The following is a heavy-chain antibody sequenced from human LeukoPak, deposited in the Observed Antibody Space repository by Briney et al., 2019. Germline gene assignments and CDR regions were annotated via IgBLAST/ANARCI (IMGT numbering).Heavy chain of an antibody. CDR1: GGSISSSNW. J-gene: IGHJ3*02. V-gene: IGHV4-4*02. CDR2: IYHSGST. CDR3: ARDPSVATIPDAFDI. D-gene: IGHD5-12*01. Sequence: PSETLSLTCAVSGGSISSSNWWSWVRRPPGKGLGWIGEIYHSGSTKYNPSLKSRVTISVDKSKNQFSLKVSSVTAADTAVYYCARDPSVATIPDAFDIWGQGTMVTVSS.